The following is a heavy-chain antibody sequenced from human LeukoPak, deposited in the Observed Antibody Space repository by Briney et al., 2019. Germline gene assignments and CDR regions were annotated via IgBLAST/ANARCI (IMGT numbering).Heavy chain of an antibody. Sequence: GGSLRLSCAASGFTFSSYSMNWVRQAPGKGLEWVSSISSSSSYIYYADSVKGRFTIPRDNAKNSLYLQMNSLRAEDTAVYYCARAMELGVAGFDYWGQGTLVTVSS. D-gene: IGHD7-27*01. CDR3: ARAMELGVAGFDY. V-gene: IGHV3-21*01. CDR1: GFTFSSYS. J-gene: IGHJ4*02. CDR2: ISSSSSYI.